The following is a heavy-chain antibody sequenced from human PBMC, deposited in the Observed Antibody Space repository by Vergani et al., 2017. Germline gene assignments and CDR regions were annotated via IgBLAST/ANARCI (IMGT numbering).Heavy chain of an antibody. Sequence: EVQLVESGGGLVQPGGSLRLSCAASGFTVSSNYMSWVRQAPGKGLEWVSVIYSGGSTYYADSVKGRFTISRDNSKNTLYLQMNSLRAEDTAVYYCATVSDLNCSGGSCYSVDYWGQGTLVTVSS. CDR1: GFTVSSNY. J-gene: IGHJ4*02. D-gene: IGHD2-15*01. V-gene: IGHV3-66*02. CDR3: ATVSDLNCSGGSCYSVDY. CDR2: IYSGGST.